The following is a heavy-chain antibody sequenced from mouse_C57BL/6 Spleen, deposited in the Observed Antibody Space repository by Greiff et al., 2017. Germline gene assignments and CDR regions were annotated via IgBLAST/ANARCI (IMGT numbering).Heavy chain of an antibody. CDR1: GFTFSSYT. Sequence: EVKVEESGGGLVKPGGSLKLSCAASGFTFSSYTMSWVRQTPEKRLEWVATISGGGGNTYYPDSVKGRFTISRDNAKNTLYLQMSSLRSEDTALYYCARHHLSPHWYFDVWGTGTTVTVSS. CDR2: ISGGGGNT. J-gene: IGHJ1*03. D-gene: IGHD6-1*01. V-gene: IGHV5-9*01. CDR3: ARHHLSPHWYFDV.